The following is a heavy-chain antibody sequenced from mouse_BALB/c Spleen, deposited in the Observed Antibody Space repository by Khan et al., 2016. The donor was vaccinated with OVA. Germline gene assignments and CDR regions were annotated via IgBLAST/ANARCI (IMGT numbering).Heavy chain of an antibody. D-gene: IGHD1-1*01. CDR1: GYTFTNYG. V-gene: IGHV9-3-1*01. J-gene: IGHJ4*01. Sequence: QIQLVQSGPELKKPGETVKISCKASGYTFTNYGMNWVKQSPGKALKWMGWINTYTGEPNYADDFKGRFAFSLETSATTAYLQINNLKNEDTASXFCARYYYLTYTLDYWGQGTSVTVSS. CDR3: ARYYYLTYTLDY. CDR2: INTYTGEP.